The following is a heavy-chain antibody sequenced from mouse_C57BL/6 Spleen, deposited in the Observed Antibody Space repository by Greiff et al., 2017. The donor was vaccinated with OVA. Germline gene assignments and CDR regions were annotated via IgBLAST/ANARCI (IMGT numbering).Heavy chain of an antibody. CDR1: GFTFSDYG. J-gene: IGHJ2*01. Sequence: EVMLVESGGGLVKPGGSLKLSCAASGFTFSDYGMHWVRQAPEKGLEWVAYISSGSSTIYYADTVKGRFTISRDNAKNTLFLQMTSLRSEDTAMYYCARVYCYGSSPYFGCWGQGTTLTVSS. CDR2: ISSGSSTI. CDR3: ARVYCYGSSPYFGC. D-gene: IGHD1-1*01. V-gene: IGHV5-17*01.